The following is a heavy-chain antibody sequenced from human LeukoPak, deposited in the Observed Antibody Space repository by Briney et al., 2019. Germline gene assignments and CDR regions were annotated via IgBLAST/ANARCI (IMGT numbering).Heavy chain of an antibody. Sequence: ASVKVSCKASGYTFTNYAMNWVRQAPGQGLEWMGWIHPSTGNPTYAQGFTGRFVFSLDTSVSTAYLQISSLKAEDTAVYYCARRTYYYGSGSYYNVDYWGQGTLVTVSS. D-gene: IGHD3-10*01. CDR3: ARRTYYYGSGSYYNVDY. CDR2: IHPSTGNP. V-gene: IGHV7-4-1*02. CDR1: GYTFTNYA. J-gene: IGHJ4*02.